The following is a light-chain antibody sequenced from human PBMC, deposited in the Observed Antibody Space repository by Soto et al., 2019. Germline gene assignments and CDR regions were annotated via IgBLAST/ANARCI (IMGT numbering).Light chain of an antibody. Sequence: SALTQPASVSGSPGQSITISCTGTSSDVGGYNYVSWYQQHPGKAPKLMIYDVSNRPSGVSNRFSGSKSGNTASLTISGLQAEDEADYYCNSYTSNNTQVVFGGGTKLTVL. J-gene: IGLJ2*01. CDR2: DVS. CDR1: SSDVGGYNY. V-gene: IGLV2-14*01. CDR3: NSYTSNNTQVV.